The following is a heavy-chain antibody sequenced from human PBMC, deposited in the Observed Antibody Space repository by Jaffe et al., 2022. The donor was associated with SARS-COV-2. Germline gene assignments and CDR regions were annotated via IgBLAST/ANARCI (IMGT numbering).Heavy chain of an antibody. CDR2: IDTNTGNP. CDR3: ARSGYNYGHRAYYYYYYMDV. CDR1: GYTFTSYA. D-gene: IGHD5-18*01. Sequence: QVQLVQSGSELKKPGASVKVSCKASGYTFTSYAMNWVRQAPGQGLEWMGWIDTNTGNPTYAQGFIGRFVLSLDTSVSTAFLQIASLKAEDTAVYYCARSGYNYGHRAYYYYYYMDVWGKGTTVTVSS. V-gene: IGHV7-4-1*01. J-gene: IGHJ6*03.